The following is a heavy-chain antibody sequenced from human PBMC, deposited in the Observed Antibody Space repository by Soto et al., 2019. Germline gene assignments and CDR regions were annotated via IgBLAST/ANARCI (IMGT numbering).Heavy chain of an antibody. CDR3: ARDRRTMVRGVRYNWFDP. J-gene: IGHJ5*02. CDR1: GFTFSSYW. CDR2: INSDGSST. Sequence: EVQLVESGGGLVQPGGSLRLSCAASGFTFSSYWMHWVRQAPGKGLVWVSRINSDGSSTSYADSVKGRFTISRDNAKNTLYLQMNSLRAEDTAVYYCARDRRTMVRGVRYNWFDPWGQGTLVTVSS. V-gene: IGHV3-74*01. D-gene: IGHD3-10*01.